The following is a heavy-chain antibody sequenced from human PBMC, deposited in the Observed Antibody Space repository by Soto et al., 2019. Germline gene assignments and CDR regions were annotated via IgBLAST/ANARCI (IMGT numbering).Heavy chain of an antibody. D-gene: IGHD6-13*01. CDR2: IYYSGST. CDR3: AREYESSPTD. Sequence: SDTLSLTCTVSCGSITTISYHWAWIRQPPGKGLEWIASIYYSGSTYYNPSLKSRATISVDTSKNQFSLKLTSVTAADTAVYYCAREYESSPTDWGQGTLVTVS. J-gene: IGHJ4*02. CDR1: CGSITTISYH. V-gene: IGHV4-39*02.